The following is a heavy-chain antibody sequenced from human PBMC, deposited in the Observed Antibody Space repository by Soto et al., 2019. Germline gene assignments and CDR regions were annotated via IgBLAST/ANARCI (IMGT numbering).Heavy chain of an antibody. J-gene: IGHJ4*02. D-gene: IGHD5-18*01. V-gene: IGHV4-39*01. CDR2: IFYSGST. CDR1: GGSISSSSYY. Sequence: PSETLSLTCTVSGGSISSSSYYWGWIRQPPGKGLEWIGSIFYSGSTYYNPSLKSRVTISVDTSKNQFSLKLTSVTAADTAVYYCARHVPDSYGYGADYWGQGTLVTVSS. CDR3: ARHVPDSYGYGADY.